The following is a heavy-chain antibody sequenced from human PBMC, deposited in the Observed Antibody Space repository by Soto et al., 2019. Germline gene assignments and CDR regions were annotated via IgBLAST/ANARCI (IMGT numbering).Heavy chain of an antibody. CDR3: TRVEVGSGWYFPNDAFDI. V-gene: IGHV3-73*01. CDR1: GFTFSGSA. J-gene: IGHJ3*02. Sequence: GGSLRLSCAASGFTFSGSAMHWVRQASGKGLEWVGRIRSKANSYATAYAASVKGRFTISRDDSKNTVYLQMNSLKTEDTAVYYCTRVEVGSGWYFPNDAFDIWGQGTMVTVSS. D-gene: IGHD6-19*01. CDR2: IRSKANSYAT.